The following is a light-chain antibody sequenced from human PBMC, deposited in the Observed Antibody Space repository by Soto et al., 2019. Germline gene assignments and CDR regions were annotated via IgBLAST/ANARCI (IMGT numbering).Light chain of an antibody. V-gene: IGKV3-15*01. Sequence: EIVMTQSPATLSVSPGARANLXCRASQGWGDTLRCCKHTAGAARRHLTPEASTTATARPGRFSGSGSGTESTPTISRRQSDDFAVYYGQQYKNWQWTFGQGTKVDI. CDR3: QQYKNWQWT. CDR1: QGWGDT. J-gene: IGKJ1*01. CDR2: EAS.